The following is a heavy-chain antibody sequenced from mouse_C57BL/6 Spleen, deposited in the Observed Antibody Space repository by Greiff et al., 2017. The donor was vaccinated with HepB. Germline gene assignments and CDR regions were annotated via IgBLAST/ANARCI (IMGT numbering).Heavy chain of an antibody. CDR1: GYTFTSYG. CDR2: IYPRSGNT. J-gene: IGHJ3*01. D-gene: IGHD1-1*01. CDR3: ARGITTVVARPPWFAY. V-gene: IGHV1-81*01. Sequence: QVQLQQSGAELARPGASVKLSCKASGYTFTSYGISWVKQRTGQGLEWIGEIYPRSGNTYYNEKFKGKATLTADKSSSTAYMELRSLTSEDSAVYFCARGITTVVARPPWFAYWGQGTLVTVSA.